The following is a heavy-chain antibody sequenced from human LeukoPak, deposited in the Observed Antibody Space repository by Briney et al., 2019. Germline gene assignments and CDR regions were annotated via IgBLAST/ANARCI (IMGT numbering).Heavy chain of an antibody. CDR3: ARGIAARPDFDY. CDR2: IYYSGNT. CDR1: GYSISSGYY. Sequence: SETLSLTCTVSGYSISSGYYWGWIRQPPGKGLEWIGSIYYSGNTYYNPSLKSRVTISVDTSKNQFSLKLSSVTAADTAVYYCARGIAARPDFDYWGQGTLVTVSS. V-gene: IGHV4-38-2*02. J-gene: IGHJ4*02. D-gene: IGHD6-6*01.